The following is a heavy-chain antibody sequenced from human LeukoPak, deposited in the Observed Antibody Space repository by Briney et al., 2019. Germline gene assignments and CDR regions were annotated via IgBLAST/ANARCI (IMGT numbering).Heavy chain of an antibody. CDR2: IKYGGREK. CDR3: ARARGMEV. Sequence: GGSLRLSCAASGFTSSNYWMTWVRQAPGTGLEWVASIKYGGREKFYVDSVKGRFTISRDNAKNSLYLQMNSLRPEDTALYYCARARGMEVWGQGTTVTVSS. J-gene: IGHJ6*02. V-gene: IGHV3-7*05. CDR1: GFTSSNYW.